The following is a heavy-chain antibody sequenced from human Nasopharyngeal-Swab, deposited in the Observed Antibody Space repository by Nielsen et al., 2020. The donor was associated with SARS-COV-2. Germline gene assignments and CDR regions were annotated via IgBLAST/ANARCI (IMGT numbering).Heavy chain of an antibody. J-gene: IGHJ3*02. CDR2: ISSSGSTI. CDR1: GFIVSSDY. CDR3: ARDLDSGSFLDAFDI. V-gene: IGHV3-11*04. D-gene: IGHD1-26*01. Sequence: GGSLRLSCAASGFIVSSDYMRWVRQAPGKGLEWVSYISSSGSTIYYADSVKGRFTISRDNAKNSLYLQMNSLRAEDTAVYYCARDLDSGSFLDAFDIWGQGTMVTVSS.